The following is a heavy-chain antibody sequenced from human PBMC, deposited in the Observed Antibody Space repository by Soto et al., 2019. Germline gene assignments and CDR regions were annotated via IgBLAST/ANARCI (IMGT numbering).Heavy chain of an antibody. Sequence: SETLSLTCTVSGGSVSSSSYYWGWIRQPPGKGLEWIGSIYYSGSTYYNPSLKSRVTISVDTSKNQFSLKLSSVTAADTAVYYCARQIETGTTEYYFDYWGQGTLVTVSS. D-gene: IGHD1-7*01. V-gene: IGHV4-39*01. CDR1: GGSVSSSSYY. CDR3: ARQIETGTTEYYFDY. J-gene: IGHJ4*02. CDR2: IYYSGST.